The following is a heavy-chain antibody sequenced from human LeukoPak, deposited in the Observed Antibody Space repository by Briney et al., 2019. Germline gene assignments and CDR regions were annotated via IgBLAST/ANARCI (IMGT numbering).Heavy chain of an antibody. CDR2: IYYSGST. D-gene: IGHD4-11*01. J-gene: IGHJ5*02. V-gene: IGHV4-31*03. CDR3: ARDDYSNRNWFDP. Sequence: SETLSLTCNVSGASVSSGSYYWSWIRQHPGKGLEWIGYIYYSGSTYYNPSLKSRVTISVDTSKNQFSLKLSSVTAADTAVYYCARDDYSNRNWFDPWGQGTLVTVSS. CDR1: GASVSSGSYY.